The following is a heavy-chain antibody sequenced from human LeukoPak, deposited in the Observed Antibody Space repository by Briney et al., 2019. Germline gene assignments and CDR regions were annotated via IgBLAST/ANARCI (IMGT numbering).Heavy chain of an antibody. CDR3: VRDQFFSFDY. D-gene: IGHD3-3*01. J-gene: IGHJ4*02. Sequence: GGSLRLSCAASGFTFSTYSMNRVRQAPGKGLEWVSYISGTSSLIYYADSVKGRFTISRDNAKNSLYLQMNSLRDEDTAVHYCVRDQFFSFDYWGQGTLVTVSS. CDR1: GFTFSTYS. CDR2: ISGTSSLI. V-gene: IGHV3-48*02.